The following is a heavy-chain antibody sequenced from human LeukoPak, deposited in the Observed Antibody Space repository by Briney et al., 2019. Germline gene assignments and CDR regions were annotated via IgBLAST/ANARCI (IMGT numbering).Heavy chain of an antibody. CDR1: GGSVSSSSYY. CDR3: VRDRELTY. Sequence: PSETLSLTCTVSGGSVSSSSYYWVWIRQPPGKGLEWVGSIYYRGSTYYNPSLKSRVTISVDTSKNQFSLKLTSVTAADTAVYYCVRDRELTYWGQGTLVTVSS. D-gene: IGHD1-26*01. J-gene: IGHJ4*02. V-gene: IGHV4-39*07. CDR2: IYYRGST.